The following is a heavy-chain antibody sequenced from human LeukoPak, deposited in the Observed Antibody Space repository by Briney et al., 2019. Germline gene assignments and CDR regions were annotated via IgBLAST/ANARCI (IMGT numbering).Heavy chain of an antibody. J-gene: IGHJ4*02. CDR1: GYTFTSYY. CDR2: VNPNSGGT. CDR3: ARDPDYYDILTGYYSPAPPFDY. D-gene: IGHD3-9*01. V-gene: IGHV1-2*02. Sequence: ASVKVSCKASGYTFTSYYMHWVRQAPGQGLEWMGWVNPNSGGTNYAQKFQGRVTMTRDTSISTAYMELSRLRSDDTAVYYCARDPDYYDILTGYYSPAPPFDYWGQGTLVTVSS.